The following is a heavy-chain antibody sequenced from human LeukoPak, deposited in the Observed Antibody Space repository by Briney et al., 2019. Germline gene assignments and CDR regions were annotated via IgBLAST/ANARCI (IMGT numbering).Heavy chain of an antibody. J-gene: IGHJ4*02. Sequence: SETLSLTCAVYGGSFSGYYWSWIRQPPRKGLEWIGEINHSGSTNYNPSLKSRVTISVDTSKNQFSLKLSSVTAADTAVYYCASGYYDSSGYMYYFDYWGQGTLVTVSS. CDR3: ASGYYDSSGYMYYFDY. V-gene: IGHV4-34*01. CDR2: INHSGST. CDR1: GGSFSGYY. D-gene: IGHD3-22*01.